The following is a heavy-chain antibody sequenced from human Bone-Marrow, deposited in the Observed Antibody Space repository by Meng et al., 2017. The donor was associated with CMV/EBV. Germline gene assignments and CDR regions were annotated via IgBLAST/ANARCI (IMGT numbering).Heavy chain of an antibody. CDR2: ISSSDGTI. J-gene: IGHJ6*01. V-gene: IGHV3-48*03. CDR3: ARRYDFWSAAYGMDV. CDR1: GFTFSSFA. Sequence: GGSLRLSCAASGFTFSSFAMNWVRQAPGEGLEWVAYISSSDGTIKYADFVKGRFTISRDNAKNSLYLQMNSLRAEDTAVYYCARRYDFWSAAYGMDVWGQGTTVTVSS. D-gene: IGHD3-3*01.